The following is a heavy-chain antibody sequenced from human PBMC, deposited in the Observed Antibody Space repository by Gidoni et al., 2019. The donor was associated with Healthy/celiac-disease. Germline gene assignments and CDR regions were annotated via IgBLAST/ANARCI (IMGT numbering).Heavy chain of an antibody. D-gene: IGHD3-16*01. CDR1: GYSFTSSW. CDR2: IYPGYSET. J-gene: IGHJ5*02. V-gene: IGHV5-51*01. CDR3: ARIRLRLGEWGA. Sequence: EVQLVQSGAAVTKPGESLTISCKGSGYSFTSSWIGWVRQMPGKGREWMGIIYPGYSETRYSPSFKVQGTVAADKSISTAYLQWSSLNASDTSMQYCARIRLRLGEWGAWGQGTLVTVSS.